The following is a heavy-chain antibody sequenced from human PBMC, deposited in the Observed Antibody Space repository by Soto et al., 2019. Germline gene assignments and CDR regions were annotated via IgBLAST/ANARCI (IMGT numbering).Heavy chain of an antibody. D-gene: IGHD6-6*01. CDR3: ASGGSLEVAPRPGRNCMYV. CDR2: INHSGST. V-gene: IGHV4-34*01. J-gene: IGHJ6*02. Sequence: PSETLSLTCAVYGGSFSGYYWCWIRQPPGKGLEWIGEINHSGSTNYNPSLKSRVTISVDTSKNQFSLKLSSVTAADTAVYYCASGGSLEVAPRPGRNCMYVRGQRTTVPVS. CDR1: GGSFSGYY.